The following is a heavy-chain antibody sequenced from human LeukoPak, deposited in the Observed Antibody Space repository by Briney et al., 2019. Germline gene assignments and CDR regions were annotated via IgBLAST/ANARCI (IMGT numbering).Heavy chain of an antibody. J-gene: IGHJ4*02. CDR1: GFTFSIYS. D-gene: IGHD2-2*01. CDR2: ISGSSSHI. CDR3: ASRYCTSTNCYAFDY. Sequence: GGSLRLSCAASGFTFSIYSMNWVRQAPGQGLEWVSSISGSSSHILYADSVKGRFTISRDNAKNSLYLQMNSLRAEDTAVYYCASRYCTSTNCYAFDYWGQGTLVTVSS. V-gene: IGHV3-21*01.